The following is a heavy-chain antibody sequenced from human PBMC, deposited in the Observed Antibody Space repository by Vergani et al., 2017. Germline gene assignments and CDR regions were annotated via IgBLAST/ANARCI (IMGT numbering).Heavy chain of an antibody. V-gene: IGHV1-2*02. CDR1: GYTFSAYY. CDR3: ARDLGYSYGH. CDR2: VNPNSGDT. Sequence: QVHLVQSGAEVKKPGASVKVSCQTSGYTFSAYYIHWVRQAPGQGLEWMGWVNPNSGDTNYAQKFQGRVTMTRDMAINTTYMELSRLTSDDTAVYYCARDLGYSYGHWGQGTLVTVSS. D-gene: IGHD5-18*01. J-gene: IGHJ4*02.